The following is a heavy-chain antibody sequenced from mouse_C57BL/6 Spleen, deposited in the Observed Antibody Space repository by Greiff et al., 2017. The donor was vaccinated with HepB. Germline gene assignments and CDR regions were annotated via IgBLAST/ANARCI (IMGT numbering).Heavy chain of an antibody. CDR2: IHPNSGST. Sequence: QVQLQQPGAELVKPGASVKLSCKASGYTFTSYWMHWVKQRPGQGLEWIGMIHPNSGSTNYNEKFKSKATLTVDKSSSTAYMQLSSLTSEDSAVYYCARGANYYGSSYDWYFDVWGTGTTVTVSS. V-gene: IGHV1-64*01. CDR3: ARGANYYGSSYDWYFDV. J-gene: IGHJ1*03. CDR1: GYTFTSYW. D-gene: IGHD1-1*01.